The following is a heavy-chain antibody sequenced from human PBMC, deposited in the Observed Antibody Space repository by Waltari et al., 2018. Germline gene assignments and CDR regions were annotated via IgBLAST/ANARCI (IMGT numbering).Heavy chain of an antibody. Sequence: QVQLQQWGAGLLKPSETLSLTCAVYGGSFSGYYWSWIRQPPGKGLEWIGEINHSGSTNYNTSLKSRVTISVDTSNNQFSLKLSSVTAADTAVYYWARGRHRCSGGSCYRYYYYGMDVWGQGTTVTVSS. CDR3: ARGRHRCSGGSCYRYYYYGMDV. V-gene: IGHV4-34*01. CDR2: INHSGST. D-gene: IGHD2-15*01. J-gene: IGHJ6*02. CDR1: GGSFSGYY.